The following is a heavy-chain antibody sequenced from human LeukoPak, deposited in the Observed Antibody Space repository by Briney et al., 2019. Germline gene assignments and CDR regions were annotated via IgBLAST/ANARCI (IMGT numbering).Heavy chain of an antibody. Sequence: SETLSLTCAVYGGSFSGYYWSWIRQPPGKGLEWIGEINHSGSTNYNPSLKSRVTISVDTSKNQFSLKLSSVTAADTAVYYCARDRYGDYGGFDYWGREPWSPSPQ. J-gene: IGHJ4*02. CDR2: INHSGST. CDR3: ARDRYGDYGGFDY. V-gene: IGHV4-34*01. D-gene: IGHD4-17*01. CDR1: GGSFSGYY.